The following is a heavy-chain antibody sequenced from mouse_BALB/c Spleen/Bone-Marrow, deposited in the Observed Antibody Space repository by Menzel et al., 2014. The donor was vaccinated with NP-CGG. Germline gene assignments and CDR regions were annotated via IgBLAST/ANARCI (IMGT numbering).Heavy chain of an antibody. CDR1: GFTFSSYG. D-gene: IGHD2-4*01. CDR3: ARQEITTRNAWFAY. Sequence: EVKLMESGGDLVKPGGSLKLSCAASGFTFSSYGMSWVRQTPDKRLEWVATISSGGSYTYYPDSVKGRFTISRDNAKNTLYLQMSSLKSEDTAMYYCARQEITTRNAWFAYWGQGTLVTVYA. CDR2: ISSGGSYT. J-gene: IGHJ3*01. V-gene: IGHV5-6*01.